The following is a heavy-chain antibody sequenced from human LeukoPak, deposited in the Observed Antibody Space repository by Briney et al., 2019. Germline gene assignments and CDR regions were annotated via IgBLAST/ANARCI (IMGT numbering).Heavy chain of an antibody. V-gene: IGHV3-30*02. J-gene: IGHJ4*02. D-gene: IGHD3-10*01. CDR3: ATDLGAGGYFDY. CDR2: IRYDGSIK. Sequence: GGSLRLSCAASGFTFNNFAMHWVSQAPGKGLEWVAFIRYDGSIKYYADSVKGRFTISRDNSKNTLYLQMNSLRVEDTAVYYCATDLGAGGYFDYWGQGTLVTVSS. CDR1: GFTFNNFA.